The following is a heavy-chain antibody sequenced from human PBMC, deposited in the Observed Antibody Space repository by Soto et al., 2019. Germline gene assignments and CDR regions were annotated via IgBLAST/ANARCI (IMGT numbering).Heavy chain of an antibody. CDR3: ARDFGWAGTD. CDR2: IWYDGSNK. CDR1: GFTFSTYG. J-gene: IGHJ4*02. V-gene: IGHV3-33*01. D-gene: IGHD3-9*01. Sequence: QVQLVESGGGVVQPGRSLRLSYAASGFTFSTYGMHWVRQAPGKGLEWVAIIWYDGSNKYYADSVKGRFAISRDNSKNTLYLQMNSLRAEDTAVYYCARDFGWAGTDWGQGTLVTVSS.